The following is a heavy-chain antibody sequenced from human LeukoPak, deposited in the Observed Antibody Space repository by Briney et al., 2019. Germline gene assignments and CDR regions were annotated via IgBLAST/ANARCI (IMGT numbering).Heavy chain of an antibody. Sequence: PSESLSLTCTVSGGSNRSYYWSWIRQPPGKGLEWIGYIYSSGTTYYNPSLKSRVTISLDTSKTQFSLKLSSVTAADTAIYYCARHVWLGPFDIWGQGTIVSVSS. CDR1: GGSNRSYY. V-gene: IGHV4-59*08. CDR2: IYSSGTT. J-gene: IGHJ3*02. D-gene: IGHD3-16*01. CDR3: ARHVWLGPFDI.